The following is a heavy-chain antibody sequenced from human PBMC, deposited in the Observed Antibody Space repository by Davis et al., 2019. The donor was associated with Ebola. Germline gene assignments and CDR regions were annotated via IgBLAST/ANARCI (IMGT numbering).Heavy chain of an antibody. Sequence: ASVKVSCKASGYTFTGYYMHWVRQAPGQGLEWMGWINPNSGGTKYAQKFQGWVTMTRDTSISTAYMELSRLRSDDTAVYYCARLSLLRGGYGMDVWGQGTTVTVSS. CDR2: INPNSGGT. CDR1: GYTFTGYY. D-gene: IGHD3-10*01. CDR3: ARLSLLRGGYGMDV. V-gene: IGHV1-2*04. J-gene: IGHJ6*02.